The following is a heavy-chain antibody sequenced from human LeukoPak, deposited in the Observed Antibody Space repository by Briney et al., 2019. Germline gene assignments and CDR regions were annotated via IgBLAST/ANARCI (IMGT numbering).Heavy chain of an antibody. CDR3: ARDASDIAVVPAAVGPFDL. J-gene: IGHJ4*02. Sequence: GWSLRLSCGAAAFSSSSYAMYWVRRPAGKGLEYVLVISGNGVNTHDATSVKGRFTMSRDNSKNSLYLHMGSLRAEDMAVYYCARDASDIAVVPAAVGPFDLWGQGTLVTVSS. CDR1: AFSSSSYA. V-gene: IGHV3-64*01. CDR2: ISGNGVNT. D-gene: IGHD2-2*01.